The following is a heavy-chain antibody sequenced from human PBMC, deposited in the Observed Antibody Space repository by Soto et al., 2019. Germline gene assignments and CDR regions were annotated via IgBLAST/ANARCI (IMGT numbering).Heavy chain of an antibody. Sequence: ASVKVSCKASGYTFTGYYMHWVRQAPGQGLEWMGWINPNSGGTNYAQKFQGRVTMTRDTSISTAYMELSRLRSDDTAVYYCARAPPSYDILPGYRAPDYYYYGMDVWGQGTTVTV. CDR1: GYTFTGYY. V-gene: IGHV1-2*02. D-gene: IGHD3-9*01. CDR3: ARAPPSYDILPGYRAPDYYYYGMDV. CDR2: INPNSGGT. J-gene: IGHJ6*02.